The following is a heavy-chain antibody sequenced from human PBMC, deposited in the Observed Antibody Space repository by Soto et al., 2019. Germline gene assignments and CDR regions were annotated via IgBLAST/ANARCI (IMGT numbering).Heavy chain of an antibody. Sequence: EVQLLESGGDLVQPGGSLRLSCAASGLTFSNYAMSWVRQAPGKGLDWVSSISGSGATKYYADSVKGRFSISRDNSKNTLSLQMNSLRADDSAVYYCAKFTAPGVVVPFDVWGQGTVVTVSS. CDR1: GLTFSNYA. CDR3: AKFTAPGVVVPFDV. J-gene: IGHJ3*01. CDR2: ISGSGATK. V-gene: IGHV3-23*01. D-gene: IGHD3-10*01.